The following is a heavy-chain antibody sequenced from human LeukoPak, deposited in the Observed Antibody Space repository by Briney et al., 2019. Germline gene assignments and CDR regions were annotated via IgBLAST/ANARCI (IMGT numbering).Heavy chain of an antibody. CDR2: IKPDGGEK. Sequence: GGSLRLSCTASGFTFTTYWMSWVRQAPGKGPEWVANIKPDGGEKYYVDSVKGRFTISRDNAKNSVYLQMNSLRAEDTAVYYCAREDCDATSCYWGIIYWGQGTLVTVSS. CDR1: GFTFTTYW. V-gene: IGHV3-7*01. D-gene: IGHD2-2*01. J-gene: IGHJ4*02. CDR3: AREDCDATSCYWGIIY.